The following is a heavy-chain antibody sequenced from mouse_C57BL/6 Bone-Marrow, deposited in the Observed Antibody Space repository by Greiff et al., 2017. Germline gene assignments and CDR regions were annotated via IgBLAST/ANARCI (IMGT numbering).Heavy chain of an antibody. D-gene: IGHD2-5*01. Sequence: VKLQQPGAELVMPGASVKLSCKASGYTFPSYWMHWVKQRPGQGLEWIGEIDPSDSYTNYNQKFKGKSTLTVDKSTSTAYMQLSSLTSEDSAVYYCARTAYYSNYGAMHYWGQGTSVTVSS. CDR2: IDPSDSYT. J-gene: IGHJ4*01. CDR1: GYTFPSYW. CDR3: ARTAYYSNYGAMHY. V-gene: IGHV1-69*01.